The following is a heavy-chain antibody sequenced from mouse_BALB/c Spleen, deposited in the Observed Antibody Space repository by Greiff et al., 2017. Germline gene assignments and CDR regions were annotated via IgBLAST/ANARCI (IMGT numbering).Heavy chain of an antibody. CDR1: GFTFNTYA. Sequence: EVMLVESGGGLVQPKGSLKLSCAASGFTFNTYAMNWVRQAPGKGLEWVARIRSKSNNYATYYADSVKDRFTISRDDSQSMLYLQMNNLKTEDTAMYYCVRDYYYGIYYAMDYWGQGTSVTVSS. CDR2: IRSKSNNYAT. CDR3: VRDYYYGIYYAMDY. V-gene: IGHV10-1*02. D-gene: IGHD1-1*01. J-gene: IGHJ4*01.